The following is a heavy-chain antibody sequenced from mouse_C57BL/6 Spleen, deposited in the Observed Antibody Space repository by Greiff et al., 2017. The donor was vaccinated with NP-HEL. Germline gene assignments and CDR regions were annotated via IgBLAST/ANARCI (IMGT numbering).Heavy chain of an antibody. CDR2: INPGSGGT. V-gene: IGHV1-54*01. CDR3: ARSLRSYFDY. Sequence: QVQLQQSGAELVRPGTSVKVSCKASGYAFTNYLIEWVKQRPGQGLEWIGVINPGSGGTNYNEKFKGKATLTADKSSSTAYMQLSSLTSEDSAVYFCARSLRSYFDYWGQGTTRTVSS. D-gene: IGHD1-1*01. CDR1: GYAFTNYL. J-gene: IGHJ2*01.